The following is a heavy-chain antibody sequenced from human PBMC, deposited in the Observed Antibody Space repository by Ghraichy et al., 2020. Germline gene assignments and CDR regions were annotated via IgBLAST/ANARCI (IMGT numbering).Heavy chain of an antibody. Sequence: GGSLRLSCAASGFTFSSYGMHWVRQAPGKGLEWVAVISYDGSNKYYADSVKGRFTISRDNSKNTLYLQMNSLRAEDTAVYYCAKDLISSGRTGWFDPWGQGTLVTVSS. V-gene: IGHV3-30*18. CDR3: AKDLISSGRTGWFDP. CDR2: ISYDGSNK. J-gene: IGHJ5*02. D-gene: IGHD6-19*01. CDR1: GFTFSSYG.